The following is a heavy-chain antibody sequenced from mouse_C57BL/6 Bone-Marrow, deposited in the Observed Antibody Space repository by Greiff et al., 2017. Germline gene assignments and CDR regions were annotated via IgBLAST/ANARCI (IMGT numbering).Heavy chain of an antibody. CDR3: AIYDYGFAY. CDR2: IHPSDSDT. J-gene: IGHJ3*01. CDR1: GFNIKDDY. Sequence: EVQRVESGAELVRPGASVKLSCTASGFNIKDDYMHWVKQRPEQGLEWIGWIHPSDSDTNYNQKFKGKATLTVDKSSNTAYMQLSSLTSEDSAVYYCAIYDYGFAYWGQGTLVTVSA. V-gene: IGHV14-1*01. D-gene: IGHD2-4*01.